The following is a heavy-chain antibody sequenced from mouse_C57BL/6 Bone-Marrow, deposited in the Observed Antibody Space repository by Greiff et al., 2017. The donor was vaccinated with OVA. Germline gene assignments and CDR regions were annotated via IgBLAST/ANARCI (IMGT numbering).Heavy chain of an antibody. CDR2: ISSGGSYT. J-gene: IGHJ2*01. CDR1: GFTFTSYG. D-gene: IGHD1-1*01. V-gene: IGHV5-6*01. CDR3: ARHGDYGSFFDY. Sequence: EVMLVESGGDLVKPGGSLKLSCEASGFTFTSYGMSWVRQTPDKRLEWVATISSGGSYTNYPDSVKGRFTISSDNAKNTLYLQMSSLRSEDTAMYYCARHGDYGSFFDYWGQGTTLTVSS.